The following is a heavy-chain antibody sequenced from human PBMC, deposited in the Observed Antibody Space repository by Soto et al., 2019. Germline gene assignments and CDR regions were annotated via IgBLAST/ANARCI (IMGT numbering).Heavy chain of an antibody. D-gene: IGHD4-17*01. J-gene: IGHJ4*02. Sequence: QLQLQESGPGLVKPSETLSLTCTVSGGSISSSSNHWGWIRQPPGKGLEWIGNIYYSENTYYNPSLKRRVTISVDTSKNQFSLWLTSVTAADTAVYYCATHPPYGPLDHWGQGTLVTVSS. V-gene: IGHV4-39*01. CDR2: IYYSENT. CDR3: ATHPPYGPLDH. CDR1: GGSISSSSNH.